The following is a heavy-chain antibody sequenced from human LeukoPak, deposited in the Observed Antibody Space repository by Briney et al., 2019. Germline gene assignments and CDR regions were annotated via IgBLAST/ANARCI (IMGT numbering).Heavy chain of an antibody. CDR2: INPSGGST. CDR1: GYTFTSYY. J-gene: IGHJ6*03. CDR3: ARASYGSGSPRGPHYYYYYMDV. D-gene: IGHD3-10*01. V-gene: IGHV1-46*01. Sequence: GASVKVSCKASGYTFTSYYMHWVRQAPGQGLEWMGIINPSGGSTSYAQKFQGRVTMTRDTSTSTVYMELSSLRSEDTAVYYCARASYGSGSPRGPHYYYYYMDVWGKGTTVTISS.